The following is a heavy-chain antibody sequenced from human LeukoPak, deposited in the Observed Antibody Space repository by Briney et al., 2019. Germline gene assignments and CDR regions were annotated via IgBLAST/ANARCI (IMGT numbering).Heavy chain of an antibody. D-gene: IGHD3-22*01. J-gene: IGHJ4*02. CDR3: AGDKSNDSSGYEYYFDY. V-gene: IGHV4-31*03. CDR2: IYYSGST. CDR1: GGSISSGGYY. Sequence: SQTLSLTCTVSGGSISSGGYYWSWIRQHPGKGLEWIGYIYYSGSTYYNPSLKSRVTISVDTSKNQFSLKLSSVTAADTAVYYCAGDKSNDSSGYEYYFDYWGQGTLVTVSS.